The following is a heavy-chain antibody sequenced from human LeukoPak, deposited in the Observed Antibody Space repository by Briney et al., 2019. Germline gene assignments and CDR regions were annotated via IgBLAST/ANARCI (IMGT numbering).Heavy chain of an antibody. CDR3: VRDFRSADY. CDR1: GFSFSGHW. V-gene: IGHV3-74*01. Sequence: GGFLRLSCTASGFSFSGHWMHWARQLPGKGLVWVSRISPTGSTTSYADSVKARFTTSRDNAKNTVYLQMNGLREEDTAVYYCVRDFRSADYWGQGTLVTVSS. CDR2: ISPTGSTT. J-gene: IGHJ4*02.